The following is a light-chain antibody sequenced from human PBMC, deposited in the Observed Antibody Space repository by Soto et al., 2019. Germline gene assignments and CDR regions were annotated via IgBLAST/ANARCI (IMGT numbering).Light chain of an antibody. J-gene: IGKJ2*01. CDR1: QDITYH. Sequence: DIEMTQSPSSLSASVGDRVTVTCQASQDITYHLNWYQQKPGKAPKLLIYDSANLKTGVPSRFSGSGSGTDFTFAISSLQAEDIATYYCQQYDSFPTFGQGTKLEIK. CDR3: QQYDSFPT. CDR2: DSA. V-gene: IGKV1-33*01.